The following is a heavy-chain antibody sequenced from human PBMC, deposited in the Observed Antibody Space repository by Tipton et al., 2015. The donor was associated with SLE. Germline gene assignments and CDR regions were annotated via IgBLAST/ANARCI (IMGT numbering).Heavy chain of an antibody. V-gene: IGHV4-59*11. Sequence: TLSLTCTVSGGSISSHYWSWIRQPPGKGLEWIGYIYYTGSTNYNPSLKSRVTISLDTSKNQFSLKLRSVTAADTAVYYCARDPSMREAFDIWGQGTMVTVSS. J-gene: IGHJ3*02. D-gene: IGHD2/OR15-2a*01. CDR1: GGSISSHY. CDR2: IYYTGST. CDR3: ARDPSMREAFDI.